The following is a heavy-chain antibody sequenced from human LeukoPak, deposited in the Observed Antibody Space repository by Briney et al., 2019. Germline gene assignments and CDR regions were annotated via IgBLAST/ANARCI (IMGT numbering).Heavy chain of an antibody. CDR2: IRYDGSNK. D-gene: IGHD1-26*01. Sequence: GGSLRLSCAASGFTFSSYGMHWVSQAPGKGLEWVAFIRYDGSNKYYADSVKGRFTISRDNSKNTLYLQMNSLRAEDTAVYYCAKEFISGSYYYYYMDVWGKGTTFTVSS. CDR3: AKEFISGSYYYYYMDV. CDR1: GFTFSSYG. J-gene: IGHJ6*03. V-gene: IGHV3-30*02.